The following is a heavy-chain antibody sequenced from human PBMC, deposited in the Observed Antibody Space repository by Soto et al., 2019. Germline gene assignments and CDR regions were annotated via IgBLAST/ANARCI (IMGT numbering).Heavy chain of an antibody. D-gene: IGHD3-3*01. CDR3: ARDLTIFGVVIILDAFDI. V-gene: IGHV1-18*01. CDR1: RYTFTSSG. J-gene: IGHJ3*02. CDR2: ISAYNGNT. Sequence: GASVTVSCRASRYTFTSSGLSWVRRAPEQGHEWIAWISAYNGNTNYAQRLQGRVTMTTDPSTSTAYMELRSLRSDDTAVYYCARDLTIFGVVIILDAFDIGRQGTMDTVSS.